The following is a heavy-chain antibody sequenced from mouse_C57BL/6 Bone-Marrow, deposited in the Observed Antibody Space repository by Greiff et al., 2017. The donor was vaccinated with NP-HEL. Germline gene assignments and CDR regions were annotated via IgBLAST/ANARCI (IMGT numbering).Heavy chain of an antibody. Sequence: EVKLVESGGGLVKPGGSLKLSCAASGFTFSSYAMSWVRQTPEKRLEWVATISDGGSYTYYPDNVKGRFTISRDNAKNNLYLQMSHLKSEDTAMYYCARGGHRRFAYWGQGTLVTVSA. CDR3: ARGGHRRFAY. J-gene: IGHJ3*01. CDR2: ISDGGSYT. V-gene: IGHV5-4*03. CDR1: GFTFSSYA.